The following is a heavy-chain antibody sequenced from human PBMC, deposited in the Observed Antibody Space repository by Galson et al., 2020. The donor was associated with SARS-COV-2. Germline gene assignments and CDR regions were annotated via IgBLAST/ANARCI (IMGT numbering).Heavy chain of an antibody. V-gene: IGHV1-2*06. J-gene: IGHJ6*02. D-gene: IGHD3-22*01. Sequence: ASVKVSCKASGYSFTDYYLHWVRQAPGQGLEWVGRINPNSGGTDYAQRFQGRVTMTRDTSTSTVYMDLSRLKSDDTAVYYCARVGSSSGYYDPYYYYGMDVWGQGTTVTVSS. CDR1: GYSFTDYY. CDR2: INPNSGGT. CDR3: ARVGSSSGYYDPYYYYGMDV.